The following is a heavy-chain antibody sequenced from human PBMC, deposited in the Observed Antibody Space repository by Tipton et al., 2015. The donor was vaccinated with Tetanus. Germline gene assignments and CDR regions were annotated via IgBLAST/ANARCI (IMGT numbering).Heavy chain of an antibody. D-gene: IGHD2-8*02. CDR3: ARATSPGPAYNWFDP. CDR2: IFYGGTT. Sequence: TLSLTCTVSGDSITSFYWSWIRQPPGKGLEWIGYIFYGGTTNYNPSLKSRVTISLDTSKNQFSLQLSSVTAADTAVYYCARATSPGPAYNWFDPWGQGTLVTVSS. CDR1: GDSITSFY. V-gene: IGHV4-59*01. J-gene: IGHJ5*02.